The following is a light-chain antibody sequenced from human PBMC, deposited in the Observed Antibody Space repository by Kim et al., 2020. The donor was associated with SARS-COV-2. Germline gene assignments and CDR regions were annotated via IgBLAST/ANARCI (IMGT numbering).Light chain of an antibody. J-gene: IGLJ2*01. Sequence: QSALTQPPSASGSPGQSITISCTGSSSDIGGYNYVSWYQQHPGKAPKLMIYEVSERPSGVPDRFSGSKSGNTASLTVSGLQAEDEASYYCSSYAGSNIVVFGGGTQLTVL. CDR2: EVS. V-gene: IGLV2-8*01. CDR1: SSDIGGYNY. CDR3: SSYAGSNIVV.